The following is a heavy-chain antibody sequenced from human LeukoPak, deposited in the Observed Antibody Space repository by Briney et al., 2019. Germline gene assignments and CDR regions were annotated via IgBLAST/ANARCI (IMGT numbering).Heavy chain of an antibody. D-gene: IGHD2-8*01. V-gene: IGHV1-8*01. Sequence: ALVKVSCKTSGYTFTTYDINWVRQATGQALEWMGWMRPKSGYIYFARKFKGRVTMATDTSASTAYMELSSLRSEDTAIYYCATSRSCDNGVCPFDYWGQGTLVTVSS. CDR3: ATSRSCDNGVCPFDY. J-gene: IGHJ4*02. CDR1: GYTFTTYD. CDR2: MRPKSGYI.